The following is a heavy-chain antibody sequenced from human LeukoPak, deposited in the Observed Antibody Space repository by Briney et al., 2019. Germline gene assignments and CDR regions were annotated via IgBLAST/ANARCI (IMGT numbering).Heavy chain of an antibody. CDR2: IYYSGST. Sequence: SETLSLTCTVSGGSISSYYWSCIRQPPGQGLEWIGYIYYSGSTNYNPSLKSRVTISVDTSKNQFSLKLSSVTAADTAVYYCAFGSGYYYYWGEGTLVTVSS. CDR1: GGSISSYY. J-gene: IGHJ4*02. V-gene: IGHV4-59*01. CDR3: AFGSGYYYY. D-gene: IGHD3-22*01.